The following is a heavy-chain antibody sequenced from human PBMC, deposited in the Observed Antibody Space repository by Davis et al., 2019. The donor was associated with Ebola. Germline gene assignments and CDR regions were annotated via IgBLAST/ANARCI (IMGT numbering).Heavy chain of an antibody. Sequence: GESLKISCAASGFTFSSYVMHWVRQAPGKGLEWVAVISYDGSNKYYADSVKGRFTISRDNSKNTLYLQMNSLRAEDTALYYCARAGNYASPHHFDYWGQGSLVTVSS. D-gene: IGHD1-7*01. CDR3: ARAGNYASPHHFDY. CDR1: GFTFSSYV. CDR2: ISYDGSNK. V-gene: IGHV3-30-3*01. J-gene: IGHJ4*02.